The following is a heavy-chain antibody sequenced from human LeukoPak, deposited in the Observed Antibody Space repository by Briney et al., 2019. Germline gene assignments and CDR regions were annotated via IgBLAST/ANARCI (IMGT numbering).Heavy chain of an antibody. D-gene: IGHD6-19*01. CDR3: AREGSIAVAGRPDY. CDR2: INTNTGNP. Sequence: AASVKVSCKASGYTFTSYAINWVRQAPGQGLEWMGWINTNTGNPTYAQGFTGRFVFSLDTSVSTAYLQISSLKAEDTAVYYCAREGSIAVAGRPDYWGQGTLVTVSS. J-gene: IGHJ4*02. CDR1: GYTFTSYA. V-gene: IGHV7-4-1*02.